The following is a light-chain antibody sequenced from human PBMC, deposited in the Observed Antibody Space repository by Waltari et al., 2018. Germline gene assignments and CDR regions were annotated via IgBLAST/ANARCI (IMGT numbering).Light chain of an antibody. V-gene: IGLV6-57*01. J-gene: IGLJ3*02. Sequence: NFMLTQPHSVSESPGKTVTISCTRRSGSIASNYVQWYQQRPGRSPTTVIYEDNQRPSGVPDRFSGSIDSSSNSASLTISGLKTEDEADYYCQSYDSSNSWVFGGGTKLTVL. CDR3: QSYDSSNSWV. CDR1: SGSIASNY. CDR2: EDN.